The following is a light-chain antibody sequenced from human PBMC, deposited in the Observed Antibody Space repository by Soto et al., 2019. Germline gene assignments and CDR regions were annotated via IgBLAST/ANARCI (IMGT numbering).Light chain of an antibody. CDR1: PSVTNF. Sequence: LSPGERATLSCRASPSVTNFLAWYQQKPGQAPRLLIYGAFNRATGIPARFSGSGSGTGFTLTISSLEPEDSAIYYCQQRNIWPPVTFGQGTRLEI. CDR2: GAF. V-gene: IGKV3-11*01. CDR3: QQRNIWPPVT. J-gene: IGKJ5*01.